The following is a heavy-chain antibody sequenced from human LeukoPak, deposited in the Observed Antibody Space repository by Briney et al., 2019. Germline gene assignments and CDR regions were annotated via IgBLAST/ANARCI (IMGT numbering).Heavy chain of an antibody. D-gene: IGHD5-24*01. Sequence: SVKVSCKASGGTFSSYTISWVRQAPGQGLEWMGRIIPILGIANYAQKFQGRVTITADKSTSTAYMELSSLRSEDTAVYYCASSRGGYNYSFDYWGQGTLVTVSS. V-gene: IGHV1-69*02. CDR1: GGTFSSYT. J-gene: IGHJ4*02. CDR3: ASSRGGYNYSFDY. CDR2: IIPILGIA.